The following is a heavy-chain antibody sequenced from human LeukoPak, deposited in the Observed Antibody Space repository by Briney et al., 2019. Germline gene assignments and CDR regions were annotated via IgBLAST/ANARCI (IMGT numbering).Heavy chain of an antibody. CDR3: ARKYSSSRYNWFDP. Sequence: KTSETLSLTCAVYGGSFSGYYWSWIRQPPGKGLEWIGEINHSGSTNYNPSLKSRVTISVDTSKNQFSLKLSSVTAADTAVYYCARKYSSSRYNWFDPWGRGTLVTVSS. V-gene: IGHV4-34*01. D-gene: IGHD6-13*01. CDR2: INHSGST. CDR1: GGSFSGYY. J-gene: IGHJ5*02.